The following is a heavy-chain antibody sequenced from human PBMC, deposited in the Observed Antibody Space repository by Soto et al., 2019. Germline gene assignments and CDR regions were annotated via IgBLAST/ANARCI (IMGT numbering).Heavy chain of an antibody. Sequence: GGSLRLSCAASGFTFSSYAMHWVRQAPGKGLERVSYISSSGSTIYYADSVKGRFTISRDNPKNSLYLQMNSLRAEDTAVYYCARDRGLSIWYYSYYGMHVPGQGPSVTVSS. J-gene: IGHJ6*02. V-gene: IGHV3-48*03. CDR3: ARDRGLSIWYYSYYGMHV. D-gene: IGHD3-3*02. CDR2: ISSSGSTI. CDR1: GFTFSSYA.